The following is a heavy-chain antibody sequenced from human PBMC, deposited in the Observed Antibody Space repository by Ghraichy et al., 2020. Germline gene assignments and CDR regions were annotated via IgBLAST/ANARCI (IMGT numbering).Heavy chain of an antibody. CDR2: IYYSGST. V-gene: IGHV4-31*03. J-gene: IGHJ4*02. D-gene: IGHD3-3*01. CDR3: ARRHSDFWSGIFDY. Sequence: SQTLSLTCTVSGGSISSGGYYWSWIRQHPGKGLEWIGYIYYSGSTYYNPSLKSRVTISVDTSKNQFSLKLSSVTAADTAVYYCARRHSDFWSGIFDYWGQGTLVTVSS. CDR1: GGSISSGGYY.